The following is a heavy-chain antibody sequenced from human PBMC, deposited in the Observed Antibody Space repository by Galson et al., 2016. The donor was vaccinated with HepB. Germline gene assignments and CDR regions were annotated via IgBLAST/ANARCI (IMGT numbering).Heavy chain of an antibody. D-gene: IGHD6-19*01. Sequence: QRPEWMGYIYTVNGNTKYSQKFQGRVTITRDTFATTAYMELSSLSSEDTAVYYCARGGAGLDYWGQGTLVTVSS. V-gene: IGHV1-3*04. J-gene: IGHJ4*02. CDR2: IYTVNGNT. CDR3: ARGGAGLDY.